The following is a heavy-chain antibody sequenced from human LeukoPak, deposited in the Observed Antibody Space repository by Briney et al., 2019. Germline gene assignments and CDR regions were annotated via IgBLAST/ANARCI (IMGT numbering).Heavy chain of an antibody. CDR1: GYTFTGYY. CDR3: AREYYDYVWGSYKRFDP. Sequence: ASVKVSCKASGYTFTGYYMHWVGQAPGQGLEWMGWINPNSGGTNYAQKFQGRVTMTRDTSISTAYMELSRLRSDDTAVYYCAREYYDYVWGSYKRFDPWGQGTLVTVSS. D-gene: IGHD3-16*01. J-gene: IGHJ5*02. CDR2: INPNSGGT. V-gene: IGHV1-2*02.